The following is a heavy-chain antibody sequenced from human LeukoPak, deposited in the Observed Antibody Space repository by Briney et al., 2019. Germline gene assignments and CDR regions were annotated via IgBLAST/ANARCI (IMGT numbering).Heavy chain of an antibody. CDR1: GFTFSSYA. J-gene: IGHJ4*02. V-gene: IGHV3-23*01. CDR2: ISVSGGST. CDR3: AKREHDSGSYTDN. Sequence: PGGSLRLSCAASGFTFSSYAMSWVRQAPGKGLEWVSAISVSGGSTYYADSVKGRFTISRDNSKNTLYLQMNSLRAEDTAVYYCAKREHDSGSYTDNWGQGTLVTVSS. D-gene: IGHD1-26*01.